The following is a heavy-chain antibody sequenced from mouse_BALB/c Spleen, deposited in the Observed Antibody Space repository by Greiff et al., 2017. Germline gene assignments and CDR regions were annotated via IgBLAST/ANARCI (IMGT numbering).Heavy chain of an antibody. CDR3: ARGPMGYDPDY. CDR2: ISSGGST. D-gene: IGHD2-2*01. J-gene: IGHJ2*01. V-gene: IGHV5-6-5*01. Sequence: EVKLMESGGGLVKPGGSLKLSCAASGFTFSSYAMSWVRQTPEKRLEWVASISSGGSTYYPDSVKGRFTISRDNARNILYLQMSSLRSEDTAMYYWARGPMGYDPDYGGQDTTLTVSS. CDR1: GFTFSSYA.